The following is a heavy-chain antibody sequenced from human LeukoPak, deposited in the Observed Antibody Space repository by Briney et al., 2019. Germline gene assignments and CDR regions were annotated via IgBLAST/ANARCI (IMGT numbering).Heavy chain of an antibody. Sequence: ASVKVSCKASGYTFTSYYMHWVRQAPGQGLEWMGWINPNSGGTNYAQKFQGRVTMTRDTSISTAYMELSRLRSDDTAVYYCASSPRRYCSSTSCYGWFDPWGQGTLVTVSS. CDR1: GYTFTSYY. CDR2: INPNSGGT. CDR3: ASSPRRYCSSTSCYGWFDP. J-gene: IGHJ5*02. V-gene: IGHV1-2*02. D-gene: IGHD2-2*01.